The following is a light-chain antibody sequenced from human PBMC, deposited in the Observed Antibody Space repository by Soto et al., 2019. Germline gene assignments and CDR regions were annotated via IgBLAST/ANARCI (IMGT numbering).Light chain of an antibody. V-gene: IGLV4-69*01. CDR3: QTWATGIRV. CDR2: LTSDGSH. Sequence: QLVLTQSPSASASLGPSVKLTCTLSSGHSSYAIAWHQQQPGKGPRFLMRLTSDGSHTKGDGIPDRFSGSSSGAERYLTISSLQSEDEADYYCQTWATGIRVFGGGTKVTVL. CDR1: SGHSSYA. J-gene: IGLJ3*02.